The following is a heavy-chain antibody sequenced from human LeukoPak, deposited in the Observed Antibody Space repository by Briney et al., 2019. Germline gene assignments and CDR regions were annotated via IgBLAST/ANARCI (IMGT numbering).Heavy chain of an antibody. D-gene: IGHD5-18*01. V-gene: IGHV3-7*01. Sequence: GGSLRLSCAASGFTVSANYMSWVRQAPGKGLEWVASINPEGSEKYSAGSVKGRFTISRDNAKSSLYLQMDSLRVEDTAFYYCARDLAYSRLDYWGQGVLVTVSS. J-gene: IGHJ4*02. CDR2: INPEGSEK. CDR1: GFTVSANY. CDR3: ARDLAYSRLDY.